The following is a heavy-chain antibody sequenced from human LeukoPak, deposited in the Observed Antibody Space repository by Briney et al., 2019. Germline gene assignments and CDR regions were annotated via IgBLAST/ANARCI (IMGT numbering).Heavy chain of an antibody. D-gene: IGHD2-15*01. CDR2: ISYDGSNK. V-gene: IGHV3-30*18. CDR1: GFTFSSYG. J-gene: IGHJ4*02. Sequence: PGRSLRLSCAASGFTFSSYGMHWVRQAPGKGLEGVAVISYDGSNKYYADSVKGRFTISRDNSKNTLYLQMNSLRAEDTAVYYCAKGEYIVVVVAALYYWGQGTLVTVSS. CDR3: AKGEYIVVVVAALYY.